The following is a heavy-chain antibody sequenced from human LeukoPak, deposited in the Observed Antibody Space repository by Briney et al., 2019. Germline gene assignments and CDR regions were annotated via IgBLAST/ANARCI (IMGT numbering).Heavy chain of an antibody. CDR2: ISYDGSNK. D-gene: IGHD1-26*01. V-gene: IGHV3-30*03. J-gene: IGHJ3*02. Sequence: GGSLRLSCAASGFTFSSYWMHWVRQAPGKGLEWVAVISYDGSNKYYADSVKGRFTISRDNSKNTLYLQMNSLRAEDTAVYYCAREYSGSRHAFDIWGQGTMVTVSS. CDR3: AREYSGSRHAFDI. CDR1: GFTFSSYW.